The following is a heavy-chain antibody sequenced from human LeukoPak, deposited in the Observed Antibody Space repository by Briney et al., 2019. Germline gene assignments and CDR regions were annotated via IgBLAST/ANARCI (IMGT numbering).Heavy chain of an antibody. CDR1: GFTFSSYA. V-gene: IGHV3-30-3*01. CDR2: ISYDGSNK. CDR3: ARASIVVVTAILSFDY. D-gene: IGHD2-21*02. J-gene: IGHJ4*02. Sequence: GGSLRLSCAASGFTFSSYAMHWVRQAPGKGLEGGAVISYDGSNKYYADSVKGRFTISRDNSKNTLYLQMNSLRAEDTAVYYCARASIVVVTAILSFDYWGQGTLVTVSS.